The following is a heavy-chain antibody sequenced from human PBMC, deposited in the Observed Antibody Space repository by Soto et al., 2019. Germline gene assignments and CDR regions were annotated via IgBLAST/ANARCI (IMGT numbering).Heavy chain of an antibody. J-gene: IGHJ4*02. V-gene: IGHV3-23*01. D-gene: IGHD6-13*01. CDR3: AKHSSWYDGVDY. Sequence: EVQLLESGGGLVEPGGSLRLSCAASGFTFSSYAMSWVRQAPGKGLEWVSAISGSGGSTYYADSVKGRFTITRDNSKNALYLQMKSLRAEDTAGYHCAKHSSWYDGVDYWGQGTLVTVSS. CDR2: ISGSGGST. CDR1: GFTFSSYA.